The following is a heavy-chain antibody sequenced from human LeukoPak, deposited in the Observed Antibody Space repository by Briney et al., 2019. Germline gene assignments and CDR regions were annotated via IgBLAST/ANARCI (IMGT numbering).Heavy chain of an antibody. V-gene: IGHV1-18*01. CDR3: ARDIVDYGFWSGSPYDY. CDR2: ISAYNGKT. Sequence: GASVKVSCKASGYTFSSYAISWVRQAPGQGLQWMGWISAYNGKTNYAQKVQGRVTMTTDTSTSTAHMELRSLRSDDTAVYYCARDIVDYGFWSGSPYDYWGQGTLVTVSS. J-gene: IGHJ4*02. D-gene: IGHD3-3*01. CDR1: GYTFSSYA.